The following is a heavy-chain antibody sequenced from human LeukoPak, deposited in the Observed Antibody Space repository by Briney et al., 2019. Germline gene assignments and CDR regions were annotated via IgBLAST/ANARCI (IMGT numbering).Heavy chain of an antibody. Sequence: PSETLSLTCTVSGGSISSGSYYWRWIRQPAGKGLKWIGRIYTSGSTNYNPSLKSRVIISVDTSKNQFFLKLSSVTAADTAVYYCARFGGYYDSSGYYPFQHWGQGTLVTVSS. D-gene: IGHD3-22*01. CDR2: IYTSGST. J-gene: IGHJ1*01. CDR1: GGSISSGSYY. V-gene: IGHV4-61*02. CDR3: ARFGGYYDSSGYYPFQH.